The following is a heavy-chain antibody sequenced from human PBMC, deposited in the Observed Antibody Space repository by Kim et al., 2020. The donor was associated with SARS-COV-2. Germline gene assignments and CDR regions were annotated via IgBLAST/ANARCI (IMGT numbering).Heavy chain of an antibody. J-gene: IGHJ5*01. V-gene: IGHV3-30*07. CDR3: ATDNSIDSSSWSLERFDF. D-gene: IGHD6-13*01. Sequence: KGRFTISRDNSTNTLYLQMNNLRAEDTAVYYCATDNSIDSSSWSLERFDFWGEGTLVTVSS.